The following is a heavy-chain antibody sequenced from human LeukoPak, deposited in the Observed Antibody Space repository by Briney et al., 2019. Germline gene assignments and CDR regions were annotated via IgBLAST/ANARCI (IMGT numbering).Heavy chain of an antibody. CDR3: AKDRGGYDYRPYYFDY. CDR2: ISYDGSNK. J-gene: IGHJ4*02. D-gene: IGHD5-12*01. CDR1: GFTFSSYG. V-gene: IGHV3-30*18. Sequence: GGSLRLSCAASGFTFSSYGMHWVRQAPGKGLEWVAVISYDGSNKYYADSVKGRFTTSRDNSKNTLYLQMNSLRAEDTAVYYCAKDRGGYDYRPYYFDYWGQGTLVTVSS.